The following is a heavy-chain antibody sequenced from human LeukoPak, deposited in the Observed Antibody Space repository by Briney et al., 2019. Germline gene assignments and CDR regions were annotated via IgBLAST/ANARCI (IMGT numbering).Heavy chain of an antibody. V-gene: IGHV4-59*01. D-gene: IGHD6-19*01. CDR2: ISDSGST. CDR1: GYSISSGYY. J-gene: IGHJ5*02. Sequence: SETLSLTCAVSGYSISSGYYWGWIRPSPGKGLEWIGYISDSGSTNYHPSLKSRVTISVDTSKNQFSLKLTSVTTADSAVYYCARGAGWYSPWGQGTLVTVSS. CDR3: ARGAGWYSP.